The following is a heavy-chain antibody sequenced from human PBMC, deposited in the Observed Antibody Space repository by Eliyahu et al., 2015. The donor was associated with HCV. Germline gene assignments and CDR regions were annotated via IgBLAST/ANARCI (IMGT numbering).Heavy chain of an antibody. J-gene: IGHJ4*02. CDR3: ARDLTGFFDY. V-gene: IGHV3-48*01. CDR1: GFTFSSYS. CDR2: ISSSSSTI. Sequence: EVQLVESGGGLVQPGGSLRLSCAASGFTFSSYSMNWVRQAPGKGLEWVSYISSSSSTIYYADSVKGRFTISRDNAKNSLYLQMNSLRAEDTAVYYCARDLTGFFDYWGQGTLVTVSS.